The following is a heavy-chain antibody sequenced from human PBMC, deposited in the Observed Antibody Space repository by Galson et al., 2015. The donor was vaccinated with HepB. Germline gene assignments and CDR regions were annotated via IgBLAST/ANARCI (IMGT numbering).Heavy chain of an antibody. J-gene: IGHJ3*02. CDR2: IYYSGST. CDR3: AREVPYIVVVPAAILSSAFDI. V-gene: IGHV4-39*07. D-gene: IGHD2-2*02. Sequence: ETLSLTCPVSGGSISSSSYYWGWIRQPPGKGLEWIGSIYYSGSTYYNPSLKSRVTISVDTSKNQFSLKLSSVTAADTAVYYCAREVPYIVVVPAAILSSAFDIWGQGTMVTVSS. CDR1: GGSISSSSYY.